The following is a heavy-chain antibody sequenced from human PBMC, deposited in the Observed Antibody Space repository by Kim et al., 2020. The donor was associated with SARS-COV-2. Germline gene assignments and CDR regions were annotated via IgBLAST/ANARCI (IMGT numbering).Heavy chain of an antibody. Sequence: STNYNPSLKGRVTISVDTSKNQFSLKLSSVTAADTAVYYCARGTGVVDYWGQGTLVTVSS. D-gene: IGHD2-8*02. J-gene: IGHJ4*02. CDR2: ST. CDR3: ARGTGVVDY. V-gene: IGHV4-34*01.